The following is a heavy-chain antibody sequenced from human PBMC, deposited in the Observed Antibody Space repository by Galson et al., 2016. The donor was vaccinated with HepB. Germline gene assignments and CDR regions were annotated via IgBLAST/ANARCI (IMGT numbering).Heavy chain of an antibody. V-gene: IGHV1-18*01. CDR3: AREGIFDSSGYTRFYSALYNFYGMDV. J-gene: IGHJ6*02. D-gene: IGHD3-22*01. CDR2: ISGYNGNA. CDR1: GYTFTSYG. Sequence: SVKVSCKASGYTFTSYGISWVRQAPGQGLEWMGWISGYNGNANSAQKFQGRVTMTTDTSTSTAYMELRSLRSDDTAVYYCAREGIFDSSGYTRFYSALYNFYGMDVWGQGTTVTVSS.